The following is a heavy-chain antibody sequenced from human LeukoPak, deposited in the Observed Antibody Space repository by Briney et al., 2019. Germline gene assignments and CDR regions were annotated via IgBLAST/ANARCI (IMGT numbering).Heavy chain of an antibody. Sequence: GGSLRLSCAASGFTFSSFAMSWVRQAPGKGLEWVSTITDSGDTTYYADSVKGRFTISRDNSKNTLYLQMNSLRAEDTAVYYCAEMQGVLDYWGQGTLVTVSS. V-gene: IGHV3-23*01. CDR2: ITDSGDTT. J-gene: IGHJ4*02. D-gene: IGHD5-24*01. CDR3: AEMQGVLDY. CDR1: GFTFSSFA.